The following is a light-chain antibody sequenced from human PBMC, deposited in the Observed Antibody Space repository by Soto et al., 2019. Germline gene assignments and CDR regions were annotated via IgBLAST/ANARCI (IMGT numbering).Light chain of an antibody. Sequence: DIQMTQSPSTLSASVGDRVTITCRASQSISTWLAWYQQKPGKAPKLLIYDASSLESGVPSRFSGSGSGTEFTLTISSLQPEDFATYYCLQDYSYPRTFGQGTKVDIK. CDR2: DAS. CDR1: QSISTW. CDR3: LQDYSYPRT. J-gene: IGKJ1*01. V-gene: IGKV1-5*01.